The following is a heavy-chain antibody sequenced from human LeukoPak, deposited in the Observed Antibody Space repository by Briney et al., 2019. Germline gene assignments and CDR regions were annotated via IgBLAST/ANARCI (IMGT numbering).Heavy chain of an antibody. Sequence: PGGSLRLSCAASGFTFSSYGMHWVRRAPGKGRDGVSSISSSSSYIYYADSVKGRFTISRDNAKDSLYLQMNSLRAEDTAVYYCAGAPDGWYFDYWGQGTLVTVSS. CDR2: ISSSSSYI. CDR3: AGAPDGWYFDY. D-gene: IGHD5-24*01. CDR1: GFTFSSYG. J-gene: IGHJ4*02. V-gene: IGHV3-21*01.